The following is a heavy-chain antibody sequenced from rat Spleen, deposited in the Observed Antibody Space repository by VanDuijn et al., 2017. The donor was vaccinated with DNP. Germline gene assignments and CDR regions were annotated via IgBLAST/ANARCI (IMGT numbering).Heavy chain of an antibody. Sequence: QVQLKESGPGLVQPSQTLSLTCTVAGFSLTVYNVHWVRQPPGKGLEWMGVMWSGGTTAYNSALKSRLSISSDTSKSQVFLKMNSLQIEDTAIYYCTRDGSPYYSSYMDVMDVWGRGASVTVSS. J-gene: IGHJ4*01. CDR2: MWSGGTT. D-gene: IGHD1-2*01. V-gene: IGHV2-41*01. CDR1: GFSLTVYN. CDR3: TRDGSPYYSSYMDVMDV.